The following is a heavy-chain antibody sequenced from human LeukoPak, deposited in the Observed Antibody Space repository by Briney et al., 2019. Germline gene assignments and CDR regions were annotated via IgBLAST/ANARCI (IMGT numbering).Heavy chain of an antibody. CDR2: IHTSGST. CDR1: GGSISSSSYY. Sequence: SETLSLTCTVSGGSISSSSYYWGWIRQPPGKGLEWIGRIHTSGSTNYNPSFKSRVTTSVDTSKNQFSLKLNSVSAADTAVYYCARELGRGYSGYDFSWYFDLWGRGTLVTVSS. J-gene: IGHJ2*01. V-gene: IGHV4-39*07. CDR3: ARELGRGYSGYDFSWYFDL. D-gene: IGHD5-12*01.